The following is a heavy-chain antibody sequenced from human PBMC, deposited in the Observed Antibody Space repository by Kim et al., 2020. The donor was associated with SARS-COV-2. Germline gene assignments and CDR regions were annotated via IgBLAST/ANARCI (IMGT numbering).Heavy chain of an antibody. V-gene: IGHV3-23*01. J-gene: IGHJ4*02. Sequence: GGSLRLSCAASGLTFSDYGMTWVRQAPGKGLEWVSFVSSVGGPYYADSVKGRFTMSRDVSKNTVYLLMNSLRADDTAVYYCRAVVAQRSFNYWGQGTLFT. D-gene: IGHD6-25*01. CDR2: VSSVGGP. CDR3: RAVVAQRSFNY. CDR1: GLTFSDYG.